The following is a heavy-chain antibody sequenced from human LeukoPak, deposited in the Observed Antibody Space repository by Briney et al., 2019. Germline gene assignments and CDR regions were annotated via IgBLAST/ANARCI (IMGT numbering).Heavy chain of an antibody. CDR1: GFTFSRYG. D-gene: IGHD2-15*01. V-gene: IGHV3-33*01. Sequence: GGSLRLSCAASGFTFSRYGMHWVRQAPGKGLEWVAVIWYDGSNKYYADSVKGRFTISRDNSKNTLYLQMNSLRAEDTAVYYCARGSHLGYCSGGSCSGAFDIWGQGTMVTVSS. CDR2: IWYDGSNK. J-gene: IGHJ3*02. CDR3: ARGSHLGYCSGGSCSGAFDI.